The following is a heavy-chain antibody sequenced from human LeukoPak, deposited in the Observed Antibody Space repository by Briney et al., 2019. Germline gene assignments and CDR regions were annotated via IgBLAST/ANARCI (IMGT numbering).Heavy chain of an antibody. Sequence: GGSLRLSCAASGFTFSSYSMTWVRQAPGKGLEWVSSISSSSSYIYYADSVKGRFTISRDNAKNSLYLQMNSLRAEDTAVYYCARDFDSSGYHRPADYYYGMAVWGQGTTVTVSS. CDR2: ISSSSSYI. V-gene: IGHV3-21*01. CDR1: GFTFSSYS. J-gene: IGHJ6*02. D-gene: IGHD3-22*01. CDR3: ARDFDSSGYHRPADYYYGMAV.